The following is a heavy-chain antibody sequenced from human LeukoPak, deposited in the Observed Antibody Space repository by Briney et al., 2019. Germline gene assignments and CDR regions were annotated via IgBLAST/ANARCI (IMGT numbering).Heavy chain of an antibody. CDR2: IYTSEST. D-gene: IGHD3-10*01. Sequence: SETLSLTCNVSGGSTSSYYWSWIRQPAGKGLEWIGCIYTSESTNYNPSLKSRVTMSVDTSKNQFSLKLNSVTAADTAVYYCAGETGSGTPRAFDSWGQGTLVTVSS. J-gene: IGHJ4*02. V-gene: IGHV4-4*07. CDR1: GGSTSSYY. CDR3: AGETGSGTPRAFDS.